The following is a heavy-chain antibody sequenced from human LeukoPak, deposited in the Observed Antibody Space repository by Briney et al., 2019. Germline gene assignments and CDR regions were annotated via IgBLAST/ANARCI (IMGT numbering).Heavy chain of an antibody. D-gene: IGHD4-17*01. CDR2: TYYSGST. CDR1: GGSISSSSYH. Sequence: PSETLSLTCTVSGGSISSSSYHWVWIRQPPGKGLEWIGSTYYSGSTYYNPSLKSRVTISVDTSKNQFSLKLSSVTAADTAVYYCARRLHGDFVDYWGQGTLVTVSS. J-gene: IGHJ4*02. CDR3: ARRLHGDFVDY. V-gene: IGHV4-39*01.